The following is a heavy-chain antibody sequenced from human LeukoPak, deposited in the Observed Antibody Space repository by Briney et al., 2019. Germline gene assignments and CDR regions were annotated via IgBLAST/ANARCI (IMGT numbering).Heavy chain of an antibody. D-gene: IGHD3-10*01. CDR2: ISGLGDNT. V-gene: IGHV3-23*01. CDR3: ARDGYGSDAFNI. Sequence: GFLRLSCAASGFTFSSYGMSWVRQAPGKGLEWVSGISGLGDNTYYVDSVKGRFTISRDNSKNTLYLQMNSLRAEDTAVYYCARDGYGSDAFNIWGQGTMVTVSS. J-gene: IGHJ3*02. CDR1: GFTFSSYG.